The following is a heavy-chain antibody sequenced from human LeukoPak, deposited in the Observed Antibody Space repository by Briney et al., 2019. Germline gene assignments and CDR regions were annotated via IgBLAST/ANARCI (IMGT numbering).Heavy chain of an antibody. CDR2: IYYSGST. CDR1: GGSISSYY. CDR3: ARHVYISGGPWFDP. D-gene: IGHD6-19*01. V-gene: IGHV4-59*08. Sequence: SETLSLTCGVSGGSISSYYWSWIRQPPGKGLEWIGYIYYSGSTKYNPSLNSRVTISVDTSKNQFSLKLDSVTAADTAVYYCARHVYISGGPWFDPWGQGTLVTVSS. J-gene: IGHJ5*02.